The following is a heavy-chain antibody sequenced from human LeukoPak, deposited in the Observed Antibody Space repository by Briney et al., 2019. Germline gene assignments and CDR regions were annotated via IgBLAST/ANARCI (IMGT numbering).Heavy chain of an antibody. V-gene: IGHV1-69*06. CDR1: GGTFSSYA. D-gene: IGHD3-22*01. J-gene: IGHJ4*02. CDR3: ARSHYYDSIVYFDY. Sequence: ASVKVSCKASGGTFSSYAISWVRQAPGQGLEWMGGIIPIFGTANYAQKFQGRVTITADKSTSTAYMELSSLRSEDTAVYYCARSHYYDSIVYFDYWGQGTLVTVSS. CDR2: IIPIFGTA.